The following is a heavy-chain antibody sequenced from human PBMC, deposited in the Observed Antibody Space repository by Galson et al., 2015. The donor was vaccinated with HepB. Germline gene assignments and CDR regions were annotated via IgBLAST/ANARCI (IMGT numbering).Heavy chain of an antibody. CDR1: GFTFSSYS. CDR3: ARDIRTQFGVVNLDY. V-gene: IGHV3-48*01. D-gene: IGHD3-3*01. CDR2: ISSSSSTI. Sequence: SLRLSCAASGFTFSSYSMNWVRQAPGKGLEWVSYISSSSSTIYYADSVKGRFTISRDNAKNSLYLQMNSLRAEDTAVYYCARDIRTQFGVVNLDYWGQGTLVTVSS. J-gene: IGHJ4*02.